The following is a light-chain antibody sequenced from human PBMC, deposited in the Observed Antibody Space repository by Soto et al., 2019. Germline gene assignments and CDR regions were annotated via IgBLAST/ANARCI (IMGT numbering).Light chain of an antibody. Sequence: QSALTQPASVSGSPGQSITISCTGTSSDIGAHTYVSWFQQHPGKVPKVIIYNVSTRPSGISDRFSGSKSGNTASLTISGLQAEDEADYYCSSYAGGVVVFGGGTKVTVL. CDR1: SSDIGAHTY. J-gene: IGLJ2*01. CDR2: NVS. V-gene: IGLV2-14*01. CDR3: SSYAGGVVV.